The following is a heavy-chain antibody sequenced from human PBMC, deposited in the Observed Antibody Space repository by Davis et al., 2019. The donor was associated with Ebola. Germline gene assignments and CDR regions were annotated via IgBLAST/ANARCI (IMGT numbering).Heavy chain of an antibody. V-gene: IGHV3-48*02. CDR1: GFTFSSYS. CDR2: ISSSSSTI. Sequence: GGSLRLSCAASGFTFSSYSMNWVRQAPGKGLEWVSYISSSSSTIYYADSVKGRFTISRDNAKNSLYLQMNSLRDEDTAVYYCARGWVGNKLELHYYYYGMDVWGQGTTVTVSS. D-gene: IGHD1-7*01. CDR3: ARGWVGNKLELHYYYYGMDV. J-gene: IGHJ6*02.